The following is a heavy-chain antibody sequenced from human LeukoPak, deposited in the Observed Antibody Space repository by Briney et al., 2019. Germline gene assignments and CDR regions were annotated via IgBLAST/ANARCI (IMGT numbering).Heavy chain of an antibody. D-gene: IGHD2-15*01. CDR3: AKDPTATGFCSGNTCYRHDY. Sequence: PGGSLRLSCAASGFTFSNYAMHWVRQAPGKGLDWVAVISYDGTNTYYIDSVKGRFTISRDNSKNTLYLQMNSLRAEDTAVYYCAKDPTATGFCSGNTCYRHDYWGQGTLVTVSS. CDR1: GFTFSNYA. J-gene: IGHJ4*02. V-gene: IGHV3-30*18. CDR2: ISYDGTNT.